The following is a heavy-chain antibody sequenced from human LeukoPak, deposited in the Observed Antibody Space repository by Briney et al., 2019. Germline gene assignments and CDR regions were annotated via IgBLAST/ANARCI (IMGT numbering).Heavy chain of an antibody. J-gene: IGHJ4*02. D-gene: IGHD3-9*01. V-gene: IGHV1-2*02. CDR2: TNPNSGGT. CDR3: ARSLRYFDWLGFYFDY. Sequence: ASVKVSCKASGYTFTGYYMHWVRQAPGQGLEWMGWTNPNSGGTNYAQKFQGRVTMTRDTSISTAYMELSRLRSDDTAVYYCARSLRYFDWLGFYFDYWGQGTLVTVSS. CDR1: GYTFTGYY.